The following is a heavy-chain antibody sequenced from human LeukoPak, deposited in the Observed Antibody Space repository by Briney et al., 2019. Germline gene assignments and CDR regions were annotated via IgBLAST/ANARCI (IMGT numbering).Heavy chain of an antibody. CDR1: GFTFSSYA. V-gene: IGHV3-23*01. D-gene: IGHD1-26*01. J-gene: IGHJ5*02. CDR3: ANVLLIVGATSP. CDR2: ISGSGGST. Sequence: GGTLRLSCAASGFTFSSYAMSWVRQAPAKELEWVSAISGSGGSTYYADSVKGRFTISSDNSKNSLYLQMNSLTAEDTAVYYGANVLLIVGATSPWGQGTLVTVSS.